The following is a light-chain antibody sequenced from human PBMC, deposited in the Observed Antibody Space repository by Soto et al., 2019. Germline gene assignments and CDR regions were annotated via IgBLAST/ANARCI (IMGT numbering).Light chain of an antibody. CDR1: KSVRSY. Sequence: EIMLTQSAATLTLSTGERANLSCRASKSVRSYLAWYQQKPGQAPRLFICDASNRASGIPARFSGSASGTDFALTISSLEREDFAVYYCPQRYNWPPITFGQGRRVEIK. V-gene: IGKV3-11*01. CDR2: DAS. CDR3: PQRYNWPPIT. J-gene: IGKJ5*01.